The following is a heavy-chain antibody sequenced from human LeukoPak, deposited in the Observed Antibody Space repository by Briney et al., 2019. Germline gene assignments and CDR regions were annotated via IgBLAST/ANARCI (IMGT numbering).Heavy chain of an antibody. J-gene: IGHJ4*02. CDR3: AKVPYDLLTGNYPPYFDY. Sequence: PGGSLRLSCAASGFTFSSYAMSWVRQAPGKGLEWVSAISGSGGSTYYADSVKGRFTISRDNSKNTLYLQMDSLRVEDTAVYYCAKVPYDLLTGNYPPYFDYWGPGTLVTVSS. CDR1: GFTFSSYA. V-gene: IGHV3-23*01. CDR2: ISGSGGST. D-gene: IGHD3-9*01.